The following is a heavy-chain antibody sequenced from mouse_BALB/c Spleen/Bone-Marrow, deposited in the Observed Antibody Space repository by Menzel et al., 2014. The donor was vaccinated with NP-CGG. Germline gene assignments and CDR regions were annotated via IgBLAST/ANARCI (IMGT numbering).Heavy chain of an antibody. CDR3: ATDRYDEVYAMDY. CDR2: INPYNGAT. D-gene: IGHD2-14*01. Sequence: EVQLQESGPELVKPGASVKISCKASGCSFTDYYMHWVKQSHVKSLEWIGRINPYNGATSYNQNFKDKASLTVDKSSTTAYMELHILTSEGSAVYYCATDRYDEVYAMDYWGQGTSVTVSS. J-gene: IGHJ4*01. CDR1: GCSFTDYY. V-gene: IGHV1-26*01.